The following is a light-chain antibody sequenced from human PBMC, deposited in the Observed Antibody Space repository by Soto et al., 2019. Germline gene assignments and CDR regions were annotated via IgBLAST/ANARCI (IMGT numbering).Light chain of an antibody. CDR2: DAS. Sequence: EIVLTQSPATLSLSPVERATLSYRASQSVSSYLAWYQQKPGQAPRLLIYDASNRATGIPARFSGSGSGTDFTLTISSLEPEDFAVYFCQRRANWPPMYSFGQGTKLEMK. V-gene: IGKV3-11*01. CDR3: QRRANWPPMYS. J-gene: IGKJ2*03. CDR1: QSVSSY.